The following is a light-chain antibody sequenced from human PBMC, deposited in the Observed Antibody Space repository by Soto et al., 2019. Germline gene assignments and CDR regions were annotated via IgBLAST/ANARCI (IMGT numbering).Light chain of an antibody. Sequence: QPVRTQPPSVSGAPGQRVTVSCTGSSSNIGAGYDVHWYQQLPGTAPKLLIYGNSNRPSGVPERFSGSKSGTSASLAITGLQAEDEADYYCQSYDSSLSGFYVFGTATKLTVL. V-gene: IGLV1-40*01. CDR3: QSYDSSLSGFYV. J-gene: IGLJ1*01. CDR1: SSNIGAGYD. CDR2: GNS.